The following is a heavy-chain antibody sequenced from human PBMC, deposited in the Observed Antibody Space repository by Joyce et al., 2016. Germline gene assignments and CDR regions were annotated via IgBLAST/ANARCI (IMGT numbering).Heavy chain of an antibody. Sequence: QVQLQESGPGLVKPSETLSLTCGVSGLSFDLHSFWGWIRQPPGKGLEWIGNVYLNGIPHYGPSLKSRVTISMDTSKNQFSLNLNSLTAADTAVYFCARRPYNVHTPLGSDWYFDLWGRGTLVTVSS. J-gene: IGHJ2*01. V-gene: IGHV4-38-2*01. CDR1: GLSFDLHSF. D-gene: IGHD5-18*01. CDR2: VYLNGIP. CDR3: ARRPYNVHTPLGSDWYFDL.